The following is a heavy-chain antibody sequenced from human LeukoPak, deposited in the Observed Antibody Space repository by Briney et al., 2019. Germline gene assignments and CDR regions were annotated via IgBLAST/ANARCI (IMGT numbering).Heavy chain of an antibody. V-gene: IGHV1-46*01. Sequence: ASVKVSCKASGYTFTSYYMHWVRQAPGQGLEWMGIMNPSGGSTTYAQKFQGRVTMTRDTSTSTVYMELSSLRSEDTAVYYCARASCSSTSCWRYYMDVWGKGTTVTVSS. J-gene: IGHJ6*03. CDR3: ARASCSSTSCWRYYMDV. CDR2: MNPSGGST. D-gene: IGHD2-2*01. CDR1: GYTFTSYY.